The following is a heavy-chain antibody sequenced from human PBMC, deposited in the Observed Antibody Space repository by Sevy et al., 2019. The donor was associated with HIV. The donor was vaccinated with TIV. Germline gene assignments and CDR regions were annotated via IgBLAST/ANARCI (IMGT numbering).Heavy chain of an antibody. CDR1: GFTFSTYT. J-gene: IGHJ5*02. D-gene: IGHD6-6*01. V-gene: IGHV3-21*01. Sequence: GGSLRLSCAASGFTFSTYTMNWVRQAPGKGREWVSSMSSSSSYIYYADSVKGRFTISRDNAKNSLYLQMNSLRAEDTAVYYCATEYSSSVHLWGQGTLVTVSS. CDR2: MSSSSSYI. CDR3: ATEYSSSVHL.